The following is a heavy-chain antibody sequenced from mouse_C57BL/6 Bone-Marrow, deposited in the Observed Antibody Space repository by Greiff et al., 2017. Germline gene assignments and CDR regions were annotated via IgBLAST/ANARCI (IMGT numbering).Heavy chain of an antibody. CDR1: GYTFTSYW. CDR2: IYPGSGST. Sequence: VQLQQPGAELVKPGASVKMSCKASGYTFTSYWITWVKQRPGQGLEWIGDIYPGSGSTNYNEKFKSKATMTVDTSTSAAYMQPSSLTSEDSAVDDCARPYYSNDWDFDVWGTGTTVTVSS. V-gene: IGHV1-55*01. CDR3: ARPYYSNDWDFDV. D-gene: IGHD2-5*01. J-gene: IGHJ1*03.